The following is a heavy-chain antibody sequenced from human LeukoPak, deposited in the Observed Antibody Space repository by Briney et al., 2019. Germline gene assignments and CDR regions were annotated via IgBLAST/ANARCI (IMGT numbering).Heavy chain of an antibody. Sequence: SGTLSLTCTVSGASVSRNWWSWVRQPPGKGLEWIGEIHHSGGTNYNPSLKSRVTMSLDNSNNHFSLKLSSVTAADTAVYYCARHPSGVAPFDPWGRGTLVTVSS. CDR1: GASVSRNW. V-gene: IGHV4-4*02. J-gene: IGHJ5*02. CDR2: IHHSGGT. D-gene: IGHD3-3*01. CDR3: ARHPSGVAPFDP.